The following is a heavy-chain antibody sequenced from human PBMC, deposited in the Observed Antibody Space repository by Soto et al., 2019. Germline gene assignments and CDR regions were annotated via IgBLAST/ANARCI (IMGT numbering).Heavy chain of an antibody. V-gene: IGHV4-61*01. CDR3: ARGTYYYDSSGYSWYYFDY. J-gene: IGHJ4*02. Sequence: QVQLQESGPGLVKPSETLSLTCTVSGGSVSSGSYYWSWIRQPPGKGLEWIGYIYYSGSTNYNPSLKSRVTISVDTSKNQFSLKLSSVTAADTAVYYCARGTYYYDSSGYSWYYFDYWGQGTLVTVSS. D-gene: IGHD3-22*01. CDR2: IYYSGST. CDR1: GGSVSSGSYY.